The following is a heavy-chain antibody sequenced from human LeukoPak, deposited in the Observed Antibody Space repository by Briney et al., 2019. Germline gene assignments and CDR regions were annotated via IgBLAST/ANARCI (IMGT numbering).Heavy chain of an antibody. V-gene: IGHV4-39*07. CDR1: GGSVGSSNYY. J-gene: IGHJ4*02. CDR3: ARADGDLRFPFDY. Sequence: SETLSLTCTVSGGSVGSSNYYWGWIRQPPGKGLEWIGTIYYGGSADYNPSLKSRVTLSVDTSENQFSLELSSVTAADTAVYYCARADGDLRFPFDYWGQGTLVTVSS. CDR2: IYYGGSA. D-gene: IGHD5-12*01.